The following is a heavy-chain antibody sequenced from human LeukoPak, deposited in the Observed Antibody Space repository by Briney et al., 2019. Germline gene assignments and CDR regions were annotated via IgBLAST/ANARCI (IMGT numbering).Heavy chain of an antibody. D-gene: IGHD3-9*01. J-gene: IGHJ4*02. CDR3: ARGGGPTGYYFDY. CDR1: GGSFSGYY. CDR2: INHSGST. V-gene: IGHV4-34*01. Sequence: MTSETLSLTCAVYGGSFSGYYWSWIRQPPGKGLEWIGEINHSGSTNYNPSLKSRVTISVDTSKNQFSLKLSSVTAADTTVYYCARGGGPTGYYFDYWGQGTLVTVSS.